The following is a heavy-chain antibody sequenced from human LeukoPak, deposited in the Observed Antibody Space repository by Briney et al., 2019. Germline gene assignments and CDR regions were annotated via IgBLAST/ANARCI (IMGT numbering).Heavy chain of an antibody. CDR1: GGSVSGYY. CDR3: ASETASGTAATY. D-gene: IGHD6-13*01. Sequence: SETLSLTCAVDGGSVSGYYWHWIRQPPGKGLEWIGEINHSGSANYNPSLKSRVTLSLDTSKNQFSLKLSSVTAADTAVYYCASETASGTAATYWGQGTLVTVSS. J-gene: IGHJ4*02. V-gene: IGHV4-34*01. CDR2: INHSGSA.